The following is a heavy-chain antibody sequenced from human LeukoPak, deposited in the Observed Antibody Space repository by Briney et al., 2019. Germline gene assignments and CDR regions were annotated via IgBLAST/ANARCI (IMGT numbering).Heavy chain of an antibody. Sequence: GASVKVSCKASGYTFTSYGISWVRQAPGQGLEWMGWISAYNGNTNYAQKLQGRVTMTTDTSTSTAYMELRSLRSDDTAVYYCARDLDDILTGYWPHFDYWGQGTLVTVSS. J-gene: IGHJ4*02. CDR1: GYTFTSYG. D-gene: IGHD3-9*01. CDR3: ARDLDDILTGYWPHFDY. V-gene: IGHV1-18*01. CDR2: ISAYNGNT.